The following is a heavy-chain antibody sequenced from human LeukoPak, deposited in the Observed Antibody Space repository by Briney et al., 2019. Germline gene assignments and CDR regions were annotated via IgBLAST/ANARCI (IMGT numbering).Heavy chain of an antibody. CDR3: ARGLWDDRPKYNWFDP. D-gene: IGHD3-16*01. CDR1: GYTFTDYY. J-gene: IGHJ5*02. Sequence: ASVKVSCKASGYTFTDYYIHWVRQAPGQGLEWMGWINPNSGGTDYAQKFQGRVTMTTDTSTSTAYMELRSLRSDDTAVYYCARGLWDDRPKYNWFDPWGQGTLVTVSS. V-gene: IGHV1-2*02. CDR2: INPNSGGT.